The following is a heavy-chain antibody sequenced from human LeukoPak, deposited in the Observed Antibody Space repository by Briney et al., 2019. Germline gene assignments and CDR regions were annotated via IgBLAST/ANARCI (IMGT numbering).Heavy chain of an antibody. CDR2: ISSSSSYI. Sequence: PGGSLRLSCAASGFTFSSYSMTWVRQAPGKGLEWVSSISSSSSYIYYADSVKGRFTISRDNAKNSLYLQMNSLRAEDTAVYYCAIPRSTSTYYYYYGMDVWGQGTTVTVSS. D-gene: IGHD2-2*01. CDR1: GFTFSSYS. J-gene: IGHJ6*02. V-gene: IGHV3-21*01. CDR3: AIPRSTSTYYYYYGMDV.